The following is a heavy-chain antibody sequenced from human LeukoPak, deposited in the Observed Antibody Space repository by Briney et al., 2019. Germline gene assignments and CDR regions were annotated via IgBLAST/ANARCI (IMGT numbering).Heavy chain of an antibody. Sequence: TGGSLRLSCSASGFTFSSYAMHWVRQAPGKGLQCVSAISSSGGVTFYADSVKGRFATSRDNSKKMLYLQMNSLRAEDTAVYYCARASTWVPGEDSSGYYYPYAFDLWGQGTMVTVSS. CDR3: ARASTWVPGEDSSGYYYPYAFDL. V-gene: IGHV3-64*04. J-gene: IGHJ3*01. CDR1: GFTFSSYA. CDR2: ISSSGGVT. D-gene: IGHD3-22*01.